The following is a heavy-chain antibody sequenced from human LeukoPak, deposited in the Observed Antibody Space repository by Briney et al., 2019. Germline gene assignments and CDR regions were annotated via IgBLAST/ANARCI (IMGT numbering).Heavy chain of an antibody. CDR1: GFTVSSNY. V-gene: IGHV3-66*01. Sequence: PGGSLRLSCAASGFTVSSNYMSWVRQAPGKGLEWVSVIYSGGSTYYADSVKGRFTISRDNSKNTLYLQMNSLRAEDTAVYYCARFGSGPDYNGMDVWGQGTTVTVSS. CDR3: ARFGSGPDYNGMDV. CDR2: IYSGGST. J-gene: IGHJ6*02. D-gene: IGHD2-15*01.